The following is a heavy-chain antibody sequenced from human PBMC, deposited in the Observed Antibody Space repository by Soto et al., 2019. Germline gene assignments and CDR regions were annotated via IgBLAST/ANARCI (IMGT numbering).Heavy chain of an antibody. CDR1: GGTFSSYT. D-gene: IGHD3-9*01. CDR2: IIPILGIA. CDR3: ASGYFDWSSDLGGYYMDV. V-gene: IGHV1-69*02. Sequence: ASVKVSCKASGGTFSSYTISWVRQAPGQGLEWMGRIIPILGIANYAQKFQGRVTITADKSTSTAYMELSSLRSEDTAVYYCASGYFDWSSDLGGYYMDVWGKGTTVTVSS. J-gene: IGHJ6*03.